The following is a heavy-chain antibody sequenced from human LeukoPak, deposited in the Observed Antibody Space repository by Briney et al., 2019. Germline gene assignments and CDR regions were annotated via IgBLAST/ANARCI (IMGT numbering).Heavy chain of an antibody. J-gene: IGHJ4*02. Sequence: PGGSLRLSCAASGFTFSSYWMRWVRQAPGKGLEWVANIKQDGSEKYYVDSVKGRFTISRDNAKNSRYLQMNSLRAEETAVYYCARDSSSGYIGSFDYGDRGPLVTASS. CDR3: ARDSSSGYIGSFDY. CDR2: IKQDGSEK. CDR1: GFTFSSYW. V-gene: IGHV3-7*01. D-gene: IGHD3-22*01.